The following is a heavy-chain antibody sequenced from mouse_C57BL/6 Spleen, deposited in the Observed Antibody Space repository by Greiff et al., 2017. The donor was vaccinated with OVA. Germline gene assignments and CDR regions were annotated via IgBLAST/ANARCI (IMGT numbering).Heavy chain of an antibody. Sequence: VQLKQSGPELVKPGASEKIPCKASGYTFTDYNMDWVKQSHGKSLEWIGDINPNNGGTIYNQKFKGKATLTVDKSSSTAYMELRSLTSEDTAVYYCARKGDYGYFDVWGTGTTVTVSS. J-gene: IGHJ1*03. V-gene: IGHV1-18*01. CDR1: GYTFTDYN. CDR2: INPNNGGT. CDR3: ARKGDYGYFDV.